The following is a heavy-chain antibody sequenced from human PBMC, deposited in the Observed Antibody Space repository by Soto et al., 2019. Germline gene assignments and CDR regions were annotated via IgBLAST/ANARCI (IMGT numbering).Heavy chain of an antibody. CDR2: IYYRGST. CDR1: GGSISSSSSY. J-gene: IGHJ6*02. D-gene: IGHD3-3*01. V-gene: IGHV4-39*01. CDR3: AGDGVVSPWGMDV. Sequence: QLQLQESGPGLVKPSETLSLTCTVSGGSISSSSSYWGWIRQPPGKGLEWIGSIYYRGSTYYNPSLKSRVTISVDTSKNQFSLKLSSVTAADTAVYYCAGDGVVSPWGMDVWGQGTTVTVSS.